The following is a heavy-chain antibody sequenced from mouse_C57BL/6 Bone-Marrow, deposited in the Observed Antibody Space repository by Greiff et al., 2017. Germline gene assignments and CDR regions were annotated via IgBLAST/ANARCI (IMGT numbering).Heavy chain of an antibody. CDR3: AMWFAY. Sequence: VQLQQSGPELVKPGASVKLSCKASGYTFTSDDINWVKQRPGQGLEWIGWIYPRDGSTKYNEKFKGKATLTVDKSSSPAYMLLSSLTSEDSAVYFCAMWFAYWGQGTLVTVSA. V-gene: IGHV1-85*01. CDR1: GYTFTSDD. J-gene: IGHJ3*01. CDR2: IYPRDGST.